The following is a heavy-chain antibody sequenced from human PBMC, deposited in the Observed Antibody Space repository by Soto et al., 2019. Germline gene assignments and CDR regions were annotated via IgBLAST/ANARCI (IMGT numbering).Heavy chain of an antibody. D-gene: IGHD3-16*01. J-gene: IGHJ2*01. CDR1: GGSISTSNW. Sequence: QVQLQEAGPGLVKPSGTLSLTCAVSGGSISTSNWWSWVRQPPEKGLEWIGEIYQSGSTNYNPSLNSRVPISLDKSKNQFSLILSSVTAADTAVYYCARRIYGDWYFDLWGRGTLVTVSS. CDR3: ARRIYGDWYFDL. CDR2: IYQSGST. V-gene: IGHV4-4*02.